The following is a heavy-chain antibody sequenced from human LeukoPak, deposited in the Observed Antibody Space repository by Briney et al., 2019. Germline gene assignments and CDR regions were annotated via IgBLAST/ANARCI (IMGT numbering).Heavy chain of an antibody. J-gene: IGHJ5*02. V-gene: IGHV1-18*01. CDR1: GYTFTSYG. CDR3: ARDSPLPKDQNWFDP. Sequence: ASVKVSCKASGYTFTSYGINWVRQAPGQGLEWMGWISAYNGNTNYAQKLQGRVTMTTDTSTSTAYMELRSLRSDDTAVYYCARDSPLPKDQNWFDPWGQGTLVTVSS. CDR2: ISAYNGNT. D-gene: IGHD2-15*01.